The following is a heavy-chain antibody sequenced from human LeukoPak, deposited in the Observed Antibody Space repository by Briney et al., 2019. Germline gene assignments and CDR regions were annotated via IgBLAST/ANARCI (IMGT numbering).Heavy chain of an antibody. CDR2: VYASGST. CDR1: GGSISSYY. V-gene: IGHV4-4*07. D-gene: IGHD6-6*01. Sequence: SETLSLICTVSGGSISSYYWSWIRQPAGKGLEWIGRVYASGSTYYNPSLKSRVTMSVDTSKNQFSLRLTTVTAADTAVYYCARDSNLEYSSSRGLGRWGQGTLVTVSS. CDR3: ARDSNLEYSSSRGLGR. J-gene: IGHJ4*02.